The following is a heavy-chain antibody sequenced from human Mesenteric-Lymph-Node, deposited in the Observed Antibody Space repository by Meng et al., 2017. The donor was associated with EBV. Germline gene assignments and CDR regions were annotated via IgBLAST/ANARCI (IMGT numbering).Heavy chain of an antibody. CDR1: GLTVSSNY. CDR3: ARISSANDSV. CDR2: IYSGGST. Sequence: EVQLVESGGGLLQPGGSLRLSCAASGLTVSSNYMSWVRQAPGKGLEWVSVIYSGGSTYYSDSVQGRFTISRDNSKNIVFLQMSSLRADDTAVYYCARISSANDSVWGQGALVTVSS. V-gene: IGHV3-53*01. J-gene: IGHJ4*02. D-gene: IGHD5-12*01.